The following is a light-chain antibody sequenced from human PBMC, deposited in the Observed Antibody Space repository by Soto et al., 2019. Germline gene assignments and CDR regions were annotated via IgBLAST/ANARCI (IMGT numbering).Light chain of an antibody. CDR2: DAS. V-gene: IGKV3-11*01. Sequence: EVVLTQSPATLYLSPGERVTLSCRASQSIRNYLAWYQQKPGQAPRLVIYDASNMATGIPARFSGSGSGADFTLTISTLEREDVAVYFCQQRSIWPLTFGGGTKVEIK. CDR1: QSIRNY. CDR3: QQRSIWPLT. J-gene: IGKJ4*01.